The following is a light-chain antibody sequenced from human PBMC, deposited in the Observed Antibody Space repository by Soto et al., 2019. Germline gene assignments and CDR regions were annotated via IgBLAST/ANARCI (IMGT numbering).Light chain of an antibody. CDR3: HQFGYSPRT. V-gene: IGKV3-20*01. CDR1: QTVNSDY. Sequence: EIVLTQSPGTLSLSPGETATPSCRASQTVNSDYLAWFQQRPGQAPRLLIFATSRRATDIPDRFSGSGSGTDFTLAIRRLEPEDFAVYYCHQFGYSPRTFGKGTKVDIK. J-gene: IGKJ1*01. CDR2: ATS.